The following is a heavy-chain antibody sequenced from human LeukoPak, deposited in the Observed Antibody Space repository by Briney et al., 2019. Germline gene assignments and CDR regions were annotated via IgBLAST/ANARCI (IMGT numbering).Heavy chain of an antibody. D-gene: IGHD3-10*01. CDR2: IYPGDSDT. CDR1: GYSFTSYW. J-gene: IGHJ4*02. Sequence: GESLKISCKGSGYSFTSYWIGWVRQTPGKGLEWMGIIYPGDSDTRYSPSFQGQVTISADKSISTAYLQWSSLKASDTAMYYCARLILGSGSYYNFDYWGQGTLVTVSS. CDR3: ARLILGSGSYYNFDY. V-gene: IGHV5-51*01.